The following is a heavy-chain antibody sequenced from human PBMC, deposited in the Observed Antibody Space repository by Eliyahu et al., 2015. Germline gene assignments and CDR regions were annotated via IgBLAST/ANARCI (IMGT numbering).Heavy chain of an antibody. CDR3: VPPAPDP. V-gene: IGHV3-23*01. CDR1: GFTFDTYA. Sequence: VQLLESGGGSVQPGESLRLSCAASGFTFDTYALSWVRQAPGKGLEGVSGISPSGDKTYYADSMKGRFTISRDNSRNTLYLQMNSLRADDTAVYYCVPPAPDPWGQGTLVTVSS. CDR2: ISPSGDKT. J-gene: IGHJ5*02.